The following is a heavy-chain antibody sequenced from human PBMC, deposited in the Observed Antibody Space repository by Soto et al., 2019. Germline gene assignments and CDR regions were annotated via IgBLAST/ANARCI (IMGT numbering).Heavy chain of an antibody. CDR3: AKDRSSSLDAMDV. Sequence: PXGCLRLTCAACGFGFSRYGVHGVRQAPDKGLEWVAVICYDGTDNYYADSVKGRFTISRDNSKNTLYLQVDSLRVDDTAVYYCAKDRSSSLDAMDVWGQRTTVTVSS. J-gene: IGHJ6*02. CDR1: GFGFSRYG. CDR2: ICYDGTDN. V-gene: IGHV3-33*06. D-gene: IGHD6-13*01.